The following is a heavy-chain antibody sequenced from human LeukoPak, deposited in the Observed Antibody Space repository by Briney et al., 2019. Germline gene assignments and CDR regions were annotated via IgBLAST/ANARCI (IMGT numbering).Heavy chain of an antibody. V-gene: IGHV3-7*01. CDR1: GFSMSVYW. CDR2: IKQDGSER. Sequence: PGGSLRLSCEASGFSMSVYWMSWVRQAPGKGLEWLGNIKQDGSERNYVDSVKGRFTISRDNAKKSLYLQMNSLRAEDTAVYYCARDWGAYYHFFDYWGQGTLVTVSS. J-gene: IGHJ4*02. D-gene: IGHD3-22*01. CDR3: ARDWGAYYHFFDY.